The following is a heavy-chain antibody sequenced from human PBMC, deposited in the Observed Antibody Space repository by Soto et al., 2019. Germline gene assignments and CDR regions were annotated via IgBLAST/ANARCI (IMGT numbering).Heavy chain of an antibody. J-gene: IGHJ4*02. V-gene: IGHV3-23*01. CDR1: GFTFSTYD. CDR3: AYRTGFDY. Sequence: GGSLRLSCAASGFTFSTYDMSWVRQAPWKGLEWVSTIAASGRNSDYADSVKGRFTISRDNSKNTLYLQMNSLIADDTAVYYCAYRTGFDYWGQGALVTVSS. CDR2: IAASGRNS.